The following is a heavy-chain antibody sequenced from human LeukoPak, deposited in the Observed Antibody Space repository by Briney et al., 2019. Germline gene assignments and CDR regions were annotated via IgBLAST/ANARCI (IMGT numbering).Heavy chain of an antibody. CDR3: ARVGSGCFDY. V-gene: IGHV4-59*01. CDR2: IYYSGST. CDR1: GGSISTYY. D-gene: IGHD6-19*01. J-gene: IGHJ4*02. Sequence: PSETLSLTCTVSGGSISTYYWSWIRQPPGRGLEWIGYIYYSGSTNYNPPLKSRVTISVDTSKNQFSLKLSSVTAADTAVYYCARVGSGCFDYWGQGTLVTVSS.